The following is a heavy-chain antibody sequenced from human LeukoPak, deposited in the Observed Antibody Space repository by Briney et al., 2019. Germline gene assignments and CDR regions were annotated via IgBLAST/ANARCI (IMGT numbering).Heavy chain of an antibody. D-gene: IGHD6-6*01. CDR2: INPSGGST. J-gene: IGHJ4*02. CDR3: AREDRRKRIWGIAARPRYFDY. CDR1: GYTFTSYY. Sequence: ASVKVSCKASGYTFTSYYMHWVRQAPGQGLEWMGIINPSGGSTSYAQKFQGRVTMTRDTSTSTVYMELSSLRSEDTAVYYCAREDRRKRIWGIAARPRYFDYWGQGTLVTVSS. V-gene: IGHV1-46*01.